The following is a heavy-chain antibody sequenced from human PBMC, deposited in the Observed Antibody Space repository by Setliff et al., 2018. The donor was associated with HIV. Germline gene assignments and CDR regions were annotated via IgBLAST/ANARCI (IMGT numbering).Heavy chain of an antibody. V-gene: IGHV4-34*01. CDR1: GGSFSNYY. D-gene: IGHD4-17*01. CDR3: AAVLMSPVTTQDY. J-gene: IGHJ4*02. CDR2: LSPSGTT. Sequence: SETLSLTCTVYGGSFSNYYTNWIRQPPGKGLEWIGELSPSGTTRPNPSLQSRVIISLDTSKNQFSLKLTSVTAADTAMYYCAAVLMSPVTTQDYWGQGTPVTVSS.